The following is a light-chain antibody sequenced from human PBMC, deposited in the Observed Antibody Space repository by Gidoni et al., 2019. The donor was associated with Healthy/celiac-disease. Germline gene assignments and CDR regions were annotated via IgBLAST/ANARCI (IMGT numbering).Light chain of an antibody. CDR3: QQYNNWPPGT. CDR1: QSVSSN. CDR2: GAS. Sequence: ELVMPQSPATLSVSPGERATLSCRASQSVSSNLAWYQQKPGQAPRLLIYGASTRATGIPARFSGSGSGTEFTLTISSLQSEDFAVYYCQQYNNWPPGTFGQGTKLEIK. J-gene: IGKJ2*01. V-gene: IGKV3-15*01.